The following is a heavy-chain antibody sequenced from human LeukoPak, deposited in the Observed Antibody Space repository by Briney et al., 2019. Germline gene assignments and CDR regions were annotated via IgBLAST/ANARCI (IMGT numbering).Heavy chain of an antibody. J-gene: IGHJ3*02. Sequence: SETLPLTCTVSSGPISSYYWSWIRQPAGKGLEWIGRIYTSGSTNYNPSLKSRVTMSVDTSKNQFSLKLSSVTAADTAVYYCATWIAAAGYYAFDIWGQGTMVTVSS. CDR1: SGPISSYY. D-gene: IGHD6-13*01. V-gene: IGHV4-4*07. CDR2: IYTSGST. CDR3: ATWIAAAGYYAFDI.